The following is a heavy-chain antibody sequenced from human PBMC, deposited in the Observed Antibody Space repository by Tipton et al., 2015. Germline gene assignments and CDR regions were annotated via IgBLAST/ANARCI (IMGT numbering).Heavy chain of an antibody. V-gene: IGHV4-59*01. Sequence: TLSLTCSVSGGFISNYFWGWIRQSPGKGLERIGHINNIGRLNYNPSLQTRVTMSVDTSKIQVSLKLNSVTAADTAVYYCARCYEGPTQWPDAFDFWGQGIMVTVSS. CDR1: GGFISNYF. D-gene: IGHD6-19*01. J-gene: IGHJ3*01. CDR3: ARCYEGPTQWPDAFDF. CDR2: INNIGRL.